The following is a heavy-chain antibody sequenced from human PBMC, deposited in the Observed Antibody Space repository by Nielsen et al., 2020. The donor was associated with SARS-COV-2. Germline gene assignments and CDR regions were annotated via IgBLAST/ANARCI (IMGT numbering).Heavy chain of an antibody. Sequence: SVKVSCKASGGTFSSYAISWVRQAPGQGLEWMGGIIPIFGTANYAQKFQGRVTITADESTSTAYMELSSLRSEDTAVYYCARSRVDTAMVHYYYYYMDVWGKGTTVTVSS. D-gene: IGHD5-18*01. CDR2: IIPIFGTA. CDR1: GGTFSSYA. V-gene: IGHV1-69*13. CDR3: ARSRVDTAMVHYYYYYMDV. J-gene: IGHJ6*03.